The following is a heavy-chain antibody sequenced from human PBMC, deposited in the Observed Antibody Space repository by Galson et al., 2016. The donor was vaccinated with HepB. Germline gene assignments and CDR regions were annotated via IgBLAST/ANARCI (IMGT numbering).Heavy chain of an antibody. CDR1: GFTFDEYI. V-gene: IGHV3-43*01. J-gene: IGHJ4*02. CDR2: INWDGRTT. D-gene: IGHD3-3*01. CDR3: AKASGSHARYYFDR. Sequence: SLRLSCATSGFTFDEYIMHWVRQTPETGLEWVALINWDGRTTSHADSVQGRFPISRDNNRNSLSPHMNSLMSEDTALYYCAKASGSHARYYFDRWGQGTQVAVSA.